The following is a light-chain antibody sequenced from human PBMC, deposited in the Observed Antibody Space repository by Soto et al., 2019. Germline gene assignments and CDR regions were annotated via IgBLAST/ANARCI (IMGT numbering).Light chain of an antibody. Sequence: EIVMTQSPATLSVSPWERATLSCRASQSVSNRLAWYQQRPGQAPRLLIYRASARATGIPARFSGSGSGTEFTHTISSLQSEYFAIYYWQQSSDWPRTVGQGTKVEIK. CDR1: QSVSNR. J-gene: IGKJ1*01. V-gene: IGKV3-15*01. CDR3: QQSSDWPRT. CDR2: RAS.